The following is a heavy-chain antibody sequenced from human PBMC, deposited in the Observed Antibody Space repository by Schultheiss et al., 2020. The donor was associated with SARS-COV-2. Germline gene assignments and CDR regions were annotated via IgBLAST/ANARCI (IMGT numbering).Heavy chain of an antibody. V-gene: IGHV1-2*02. J-gene: IGHJ6*03. CDR2: INPNSGGT. CDR3: AAYCSSTSCHQPFYYYMDV. D-gene: IGHD2-2*01. Sequence: ASVKVSCKASGYTFTGYYMHWVRQAPGQGLEWMGWINPNSGGTNYAQKFQGRVTMTRDTSISTAYMELSRLRSDDTAVYYCAAYCSSTSCHQPFYYYMDVWGKGTTVTVSS. CDR1: GYTFTGYY.